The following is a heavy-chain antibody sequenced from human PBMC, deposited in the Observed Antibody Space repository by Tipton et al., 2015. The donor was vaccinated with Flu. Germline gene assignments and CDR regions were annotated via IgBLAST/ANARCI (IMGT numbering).Heavy chain of an antibody. CDR3: AKDSRRDASMDYYYYHGMDV. D-gene: IGHD2/OR15-2a*01. CDR2: ISWNSGLT. Sequence: QLVQSGGGLVQPGRSLRLSCAAAGFTFDDSAMLWVRQAPGKGLEWVAGISWNSGLTDYADYARGRFTISRDNAKNALYLQMTSLRVEDTALYFCAKDSRRDASMDYYYYHGMDVWGQGTTVTVSS. J-gene: IGHJ6*02. V-gene: IGHV3-9*01. CDR1: GFTFDDSA.